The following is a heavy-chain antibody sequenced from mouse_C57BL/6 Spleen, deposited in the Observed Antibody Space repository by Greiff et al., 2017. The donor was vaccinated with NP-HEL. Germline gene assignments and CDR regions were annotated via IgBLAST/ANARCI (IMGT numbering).Heavy chain of an antibody. D-gene: IGHD1-1*01. Sequence: EVQLQQSGPELVKPGASVKISCKASGYSFTGYYMNWVKRSPEKSLEWIGEINPSTGGTTYNQKFKAKATLTVDKSSSTAYMQLKSLTSEDSAVYYCARRFGYITTVVATDFDYWGQGTTLTVSS. V-gene: IGHV1-42*01. CDR3: ARRFGYITTVVATDFDY. J-gene: IGHJ2*01. CDR2: INPSTGGT. CDR1: GYSFTGYY.